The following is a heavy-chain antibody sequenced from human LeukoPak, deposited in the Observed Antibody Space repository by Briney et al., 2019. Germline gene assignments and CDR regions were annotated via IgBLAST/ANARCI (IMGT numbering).Heavy chain of an antibody. D-gene: IGHD6-13*01. J-gene: IGHJ4*02. CDR1: GGSISSGSYY. CDR3: ARGGVYAVDS. V-gene: IGHV4-61*02. CDR2: IYTSGST. Sequence: SETLSLTCTVSGGSISSGSYYWSWIRQPAGKGLEWIGRIYTSGSTNYNPSLKSRVTISVDTSKNQFSLKLSSVTAADTAVYYCARGGVYAVDSWGQGTMVTVSS.